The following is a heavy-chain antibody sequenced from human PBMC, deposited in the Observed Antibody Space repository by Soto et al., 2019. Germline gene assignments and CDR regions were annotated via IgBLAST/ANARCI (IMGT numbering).Heavy chain of an antibody. CDR3: ARQGATAATLHLIWFEP. CDR1: GYSFAGYW. Sequence: GESLKISCKGSGYSFAGYWIAWVRQMPVKGLEWMGIIYPDNSDTRYSRSFQGQVTISADKSIRTAYLQWSSLKASDTAVYYCARQGATAATLHLIWFEPWGQGTLVTVSS. J-gene: IGHJ5*02. D-gene: IGHD6-13*01. V-gene: IGHV5-51*01. CDR2: IYPDNSDT.